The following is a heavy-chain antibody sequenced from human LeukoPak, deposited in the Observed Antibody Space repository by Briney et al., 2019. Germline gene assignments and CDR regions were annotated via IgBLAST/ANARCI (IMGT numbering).Heavy chain of an antibody. V-gene: IGHV1-2*02. D-gene: IGHD3-10*01. CDR3: ARDGPAQMVDLDY. J-gene: IGHJ4*02. CDR1: GYTFSSTGWY. CDR2: IHPNNGDT. Sequence: SVKVSCKASGYTFSSTGWYLYWLRQAPGQGLECMGWIHPNNGDTAYAQKFEGRVAMTRDTSISTAYMELRRLRPDDTAVYFCARDGPAQMVDLDYWGQGTLVTVSS.